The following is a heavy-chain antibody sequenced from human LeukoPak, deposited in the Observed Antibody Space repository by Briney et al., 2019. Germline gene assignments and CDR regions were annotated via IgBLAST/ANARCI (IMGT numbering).Heavy chain of an antibody. V-gene: IGHV6-1*01. CDR1: GDSVSSNSAA. CDR3: ASGIAAVIGRGARAYNWFDP. J-gene: IGHJ5*02. CDR2: TYYRSKWYS. D-gene: IGHD6-13*01. Sequence: SQTLSLTCAISGDSVSSNSAAWNWIRQSPSRGLEWLGRTYYRSKWYSDYAVSVKSRITINPDTSKNQFSLQLNSVTPGDTAVYYCASGIAAVIGRGARAYNWFDPWGQGTLVTVSS.